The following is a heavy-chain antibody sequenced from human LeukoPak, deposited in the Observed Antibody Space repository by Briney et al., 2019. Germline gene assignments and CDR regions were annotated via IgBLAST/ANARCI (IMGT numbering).Heavy chain of an antibody. CDR3: AAYYWEPHDGFDF. D-gene: IGHD1-14*01. CDR2: IYFSGRT. J-gene: IGHJ3*01. CDR1: GGSIKSYH. Sequence: PSETLSLTCSVSGGSIKSYHWTWIRQPPGKGLEWVGHIYFSGRTNFNPSLGSRLTMSQDTSKNQFSLSLKSVTAADTAVYFCAAYYWEPHDGFDFWGQGTMVTVSS. V-gene: IGHV4-59*01.